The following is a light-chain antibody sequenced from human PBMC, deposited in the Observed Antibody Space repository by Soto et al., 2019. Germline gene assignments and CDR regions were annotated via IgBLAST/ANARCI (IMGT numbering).Light chain of an antibody. CDR3: QSYDSSLSGV. J-gene: IGLJ2*01. CDR2: VNT. Sequence: QSVLTQPPSVSGAPGQRVTISCTGSSSNIGAGYAVHWYQQFPGTAPKLLIYVNTNRPSGVPDRFSGSKSGTSASLAITGLQAEDEADYYCQSYDSSLSGVFGGGTKVTVL. CDR1: SSNIGAGYA. V-gene: IGLV1-40*01.